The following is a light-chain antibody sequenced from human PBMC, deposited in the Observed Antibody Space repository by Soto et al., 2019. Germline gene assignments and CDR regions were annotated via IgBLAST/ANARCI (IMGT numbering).Light chain of an antibody. Sequence: DVVMTQSPLSLPVTLGQPASISCRSSRSLLYSDGNTYLNWFQQRPGQPPRRLIYKVSNRDSGVPDRFSGSGSHTDFTLKISMVEAEDDGVYYCMQGVYWPPGRAFGQGTKVEIK. J-gene: IGKJ1*01. CDR3: MQGVYWPPGRA. CDR1: RSLLYSDGNTY. CDR2: KVS. V-gene: IGKV2-30*01.